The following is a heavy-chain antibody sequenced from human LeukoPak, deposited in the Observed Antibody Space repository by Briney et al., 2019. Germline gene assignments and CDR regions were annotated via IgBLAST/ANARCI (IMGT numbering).Heavy chain of an antibody. Sequence: SETLSLTCAVYGGSFSGYYWSWIRQPPGKGLEWLGEINHSGSTNYNPSLKSRVTMSVDTSKNQFSLKLSSVTAADTAVYYCAREGTMIVDAFDIWGQGTMVTVSS. CDR1: GGSFSGYY. CDR3: AREGTMIVDAFDI. J-gene: IGHJ3*02. D-gene: IGHD3-22*01. V-gene: IGHV4-34*01. CDR2: INHSGST.